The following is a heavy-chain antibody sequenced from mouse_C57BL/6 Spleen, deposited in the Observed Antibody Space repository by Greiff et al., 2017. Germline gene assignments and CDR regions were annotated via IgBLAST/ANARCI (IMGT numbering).Heavy chain of an antibody. D-gene: IGHD1-1*01. CDR1: GYTFTSYG. V-gene: IGHV1-81*01. Sequence: VQGVESGAELARPGASVKLSCKASGYTFTSYGISWVKQRTGQGLEWIGEIYPRSGNTYYNEKFKGKATLTADKSSSTAYMELRSLTSEDSAVYFCARGGITTVVRAMDYWGQGTSVTVSS. CDR3: ARGGITTVVRAMDY. CDR2: IYPRSGNT. J-gene: IGHJ4*01.